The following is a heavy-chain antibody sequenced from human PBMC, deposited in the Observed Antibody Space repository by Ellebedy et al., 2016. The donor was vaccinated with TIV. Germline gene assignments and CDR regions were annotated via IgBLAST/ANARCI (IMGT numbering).Heavy chain of an antibody. Sequence: SGPTLVIPTQTLTLTCSFSGFSLTSSGVGVGWIRQPPGKALEWLAVIYWDDEKRYSPSLKSRLTITKDTSRNQVVLLMTNMDPVDTGTYYCARSRYGDFSGDIDYWGQGALVTVSS. CDR2: IYWDDEK. CDR1: GFSLTSSGVG. D-gene: IGHD4-17*01. J-gene: IGHJ4*02. CDR3: ARSRYGDFSGDIDY. V-gene: IGHV2-5*02.